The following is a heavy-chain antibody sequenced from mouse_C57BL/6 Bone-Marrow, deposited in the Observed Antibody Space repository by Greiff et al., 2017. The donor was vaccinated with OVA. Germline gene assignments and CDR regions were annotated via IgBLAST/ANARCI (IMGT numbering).Heavy chain of an antibody. Sequence: VHLVESGAELVRPGTSVKMSCKASGYTFTNYWIGWAKQRPGHGLEWIGDIYPGGGYTNYNEKFKGKAPLTADKSSSTAYMQFSSLTSEDSAIYYCARRGLPYYYAMDYGGQGTSVTVSS. J-gene: IGHJ4*01. CDR3: ARRGLPYYYAMDY. CDR1: GYTFTNYW. D-gene: IGHD2-2*01. V-gene: IGHV1-63*01. CDR2: IYPGGGYT.